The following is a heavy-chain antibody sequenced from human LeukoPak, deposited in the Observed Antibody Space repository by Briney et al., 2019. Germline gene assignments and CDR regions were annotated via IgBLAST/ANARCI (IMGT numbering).Heavy chain of an antibody. CDR2: IYYRGIT. CDR3: ARGGRLRYCGGDCYLL. Sequence: PSQTLSLTYTVSGGSISSGGYYLSCIRQHPWKRPDLIGYIYYRGITYYNPYLKSCVIILVDTSKDQFSLKVSSVTAAETAVYYCARGGRLRYCGGDCYLLWGQGTLVTVSS. D-gene: IGHD2-21*02. V-gene: IGHV4-31*03. J-gene: IGHJ4*01. CDR1: GGSISSGGYY.